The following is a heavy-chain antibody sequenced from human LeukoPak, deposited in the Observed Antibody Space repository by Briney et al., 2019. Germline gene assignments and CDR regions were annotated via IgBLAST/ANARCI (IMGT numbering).Heavy chain of an antibody. J-gene: IGHJ5*02. Sequence: SETLSLTCTVSGGSISSYYWSWIRQPPGKGLEWIGYIYYSGSTNYNPSLKSRVTISVDTSKNQFSLKLSSVTAADTAVYYCARPYSGSYYGLLWDNWFDPWGQGTLVTVSS. V-gene: IGHV4-59*01. CDR3: ARPYSGSYYGLLWDNWFDP. D-gene: IGHD1-26*01. CDR2: IYYSGST. CDR1: GGSISSYY.